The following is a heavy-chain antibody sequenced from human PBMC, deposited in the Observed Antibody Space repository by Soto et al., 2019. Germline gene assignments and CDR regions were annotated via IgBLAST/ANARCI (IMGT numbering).Heavy chain of an antibody. D-gene: IGHD3-16*01. Sequence: PGGSLRLSCAASGFTFSSHDIHWVRQATGKGLEWVSGIDTDGESYYSDSVRGRFTISRENAKHWLYLQMNSLRVGDTAVYYCARGVLPGSMDVWGQGTTVTVSS. CDR1: GFTFSSHD. V-gene: IGHV3-13*01. CDR2: IDTDGES. CDR3: ARGVLPGSMDV. J-gene: IGHJ6*02.